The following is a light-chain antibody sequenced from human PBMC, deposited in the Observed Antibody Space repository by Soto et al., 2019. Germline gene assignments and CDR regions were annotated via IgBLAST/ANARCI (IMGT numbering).Light chain of an antibody. V-gene: IGLV2-18*02. CDR3: SSYTSSSTL. CDR1: SSDVGSYNR. Sequence: QSVLTQPPSVSGSPGQSVTISCTGTSSDVGSYNRVSWYQQPPGTAPKLMIYEVSNRPSGVPDRFSGSNSGNTASLTISGLQAEDEADYYCSSYTSSSTLFGGGTKLTVL. CDR2: EVS. J-gene: IGLJ2*01.